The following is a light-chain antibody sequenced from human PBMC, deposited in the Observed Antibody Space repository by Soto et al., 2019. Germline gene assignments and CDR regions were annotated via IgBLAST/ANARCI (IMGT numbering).Light chain of an antibody. CDR3: QQRANWPPVT. CDR2: DAS. V-gene: IGKV3-11*01. CDR1: ETVSSY. J-gene: IGKJ1*01. Sequence: DIVLTQSPVTLSLSPGDRATLSCRASETVSSYLLWYQQKPGQDPRLLIYDASERATGIPARFSGSGSGTDFTLTITTLEPEDFAVYFCQQRANWPPVTFGQGTKV.